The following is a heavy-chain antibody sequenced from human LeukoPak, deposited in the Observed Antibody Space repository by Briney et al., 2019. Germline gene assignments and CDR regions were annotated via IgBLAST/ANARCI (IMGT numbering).Heavy chain of an antibody. V-gene: IGHV3-53*01. J-gene: IGHJ4*02. CDR1: GFTVITNE. Sequence: GGSLRLSCAASGFTVITNEMTWVRQAPGKGLEWVSLLYTDGNTKYTDSVQGRFTISRDNSKNTLYLEMNSLRPDDTAVYYCARGVEPLAANTLAYWGQGTLVTVSS. D-gene: IGHD1-14*01. CDR2: LYTDGNT. CDR3: ARGVEPLAANTLAY.